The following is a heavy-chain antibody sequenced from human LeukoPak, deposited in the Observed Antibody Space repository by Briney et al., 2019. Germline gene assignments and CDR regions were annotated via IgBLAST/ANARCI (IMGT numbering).Heavy chain of an antibody. CDR3: AKDRANWAIDD. D-gene: IGHD3-16*01. J-gene: IGHJ4*02. CDR2: IGGDGIA. Sequence: GGSLRLSCVASGFTFTDHPMNWVRQAPGKGLEWISYIGGDGIAFYADSVKGRFTASKDDARKSMYLQMNSLRVEDTAVYYCAKDRANWAIDDWGQGTQVTASS. V-gene: IGHV3-69-1*01. CDR1: GFTFTDHP.